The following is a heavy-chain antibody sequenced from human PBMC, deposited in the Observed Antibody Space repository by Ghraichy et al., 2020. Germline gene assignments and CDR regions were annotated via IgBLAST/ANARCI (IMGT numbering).Heavy chain of an antibody. D-gene: IGHD1-7*01. CDR3: TRPGVDQNYAGKD. J-gene: IGHJ4*02. CDR1: GYTFNDFY. CDR2: INPNSGGA. V-gene: IGHV1-2*06. Sequence: ASVKVSCKASGYTFNDFYIHWVRQAPGQGLEWMGRINPNSGGANYAQKFKGRVTMARDTSISTAYMELSRLISDDTAVYYCTRPGVDQNYAGKDWGQGTLVTVSS.